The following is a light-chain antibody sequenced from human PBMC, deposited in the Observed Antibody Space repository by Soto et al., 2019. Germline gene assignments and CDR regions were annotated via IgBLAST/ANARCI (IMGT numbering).Light chain of an antibody. Sequence: DIVMTQSPDSLVVSLGERATINCKSNQRVLYSSNNKNYLAWYQLKPGQPPKLLIYWASTRESGVPDRFSGSGSGTDFSLTITSLQAEDVALYYCQQYYIAPYTFGQGTKLEIK. CDR3: QQYYIAPYT. CDR2: WAS. J-gene: IGKJ2*01. V-gene: IGKV4-1*01. CDR1: QRVLYSSNNKNY.